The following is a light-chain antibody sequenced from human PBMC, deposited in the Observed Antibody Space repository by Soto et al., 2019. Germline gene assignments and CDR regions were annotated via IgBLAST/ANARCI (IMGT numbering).Light chain of an antibody. CDR1: SSNIGAGYD. CDR2: GNS. V-gene: IGLV1-40*01. Sequence: ALAQLPSVSGAPGQKVAISCTGSSSNIGAGYDLHWYQQLPGTAPKLLLYGNSNRPSGVPDRFSGSKSGTSASLAITGLQAEDEADYYCQSYDSSLSAYVFGTGTKVTVL. CDR3: QSYDSSLSAYV. J-gene: IGLJ1*01.